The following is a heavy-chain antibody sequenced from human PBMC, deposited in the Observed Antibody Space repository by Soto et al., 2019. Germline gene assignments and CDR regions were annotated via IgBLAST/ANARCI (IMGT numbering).Heavy chain of an antibody. CDR1: GYTFSSYG. D-gene: IGHD2-21*02. CDR2: ISGYNGKT. V-gene: IGHV1-18*01. Sequence: QGQLVQSGGEVKKPGASVKVSCKASGYTFSSYGISWVRQAPGQGLEWMGWISGYNGKTNYAQKVQDRVTMTTDTFTSKVYMEVRSLRSDDTAVYYCAREGDVPYYYYGMDIWGQGTTVTVSS. CDR3: AREGDVPYYYYGMDI. J-gene: IGHJ6*02.